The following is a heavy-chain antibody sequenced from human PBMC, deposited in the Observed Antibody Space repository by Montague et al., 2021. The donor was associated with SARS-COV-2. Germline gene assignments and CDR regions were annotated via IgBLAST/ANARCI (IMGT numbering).Heavy chain of an antibody. CDR2: IYSGGSST. J-gene: IGHJ4*02. CDR1: GFTFSSYA. CDR3: AKGSYDFWSGYDRRGYFDY. D-gene: IGHD3-3*01. Sequence: SLRLSCSASGFTFSSYAMSWVRQAPGKGLEWVSVIYSGGSSTYYXDSVKGRFTISRDNSKNTLYLQMNSLRAEDTAVYYCAKGSYDFWSGYDRRGYFDYWGQGTLVTVSS. V-gene: IGHV3-23*03.